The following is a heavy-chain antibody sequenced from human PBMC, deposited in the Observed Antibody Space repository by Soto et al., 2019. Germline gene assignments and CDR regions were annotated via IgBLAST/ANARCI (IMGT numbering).Heavy chain of an antibody. V-gene: IGHV3-21*01. CDR3: ARDRTKYYYGSGSFGY. CDR2: ISSSSSYI. CDR1: GFTFSSYS. J-gene: IGHJ4*02. D-gene: IGHD3-10*01. Sequence: EVQLVESGGGLVKPGGSLRLSCAASGFTFSSYSMNWVRQAPGKGLEWVSSISSSSSYIYYADSVKGRFTISRDNAKNSLYLQMNSLRAEGTAVYYCARDRTKYYYGSGSFGYWGQGTLVTVSS.